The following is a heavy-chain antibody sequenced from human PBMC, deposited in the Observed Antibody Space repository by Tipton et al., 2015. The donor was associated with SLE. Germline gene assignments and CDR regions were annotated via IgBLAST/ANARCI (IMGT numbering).Heavy chain of an antibody. Sequence: TLSLTCTVSGDSFSSGSSSWNWVRQPAGKGLEWIGLIYNSGITNYNPSLQSRVTLSVDMSKNQFSLKLTSVTAADTAVYYCAIPTVGATGVFDSWGHGTLVIVSS. D-gene: IGHD1-26*01. CDR1: GDSFSSGSSS. CDR2: IYNSGIT. V-gene: IGHV4-61*02. J-gene: IGHJ4*01. CDR3: AIPTVGATGVFDS.